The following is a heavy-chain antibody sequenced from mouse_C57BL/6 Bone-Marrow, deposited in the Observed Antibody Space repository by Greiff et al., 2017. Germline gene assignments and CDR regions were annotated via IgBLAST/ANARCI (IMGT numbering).Heavy chain of an antibody. V-gene: IGHV2-9-1*01. D-gene: IGHD2-4*01. J-gene: IGHJ2*01. CDR2: IWTGGGT. Sequence: VKVVESGPGLVAPSQSLSITCTVSGFSLTSYAISWVRQPPGKGLEWLGVIWTGGGTNYNSALKSRLSISKDNSKSQVFLKMNSLQTDDTARYYCARAIYYDYDGGGFDYWGQGTTLTVSS. CDR3: ARAIYYDYDGGGFDY. CDR1: GFSLTSYA.